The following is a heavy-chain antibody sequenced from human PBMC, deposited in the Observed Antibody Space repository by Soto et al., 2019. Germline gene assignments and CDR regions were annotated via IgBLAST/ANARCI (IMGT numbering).Heavy chain of an antibody. CDR1: GYTFTSYG. V-gene: IGHV1-18*04. CDR3: AAGVTTFDY. D-gene: IGHD4-17*01. J-gene: IGHJ4*02. Sequence: ASLKVSCKASGYTFTSYGISWVRQAPGQGLEWMGWISAYNGNTNYAQKLQGRVTVTEDTSTDTAYMDLSSLKSEDTAVYYCAAGVTTFDYWGQGTLVTVSS. CDR2: ISAYNGNT.